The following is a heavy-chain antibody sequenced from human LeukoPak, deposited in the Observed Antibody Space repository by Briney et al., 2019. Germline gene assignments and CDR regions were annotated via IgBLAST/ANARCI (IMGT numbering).Heavy chain of an antibody. V-gene: IGHV1-18*01. D-gene: IGHD3-10*01. CDR2: ISAYNGNT. Sequence: ASVKVSCKASGYTFTSYGISWVRQAPGQGLEWMGWISAYNGNTNYAQKLQGRVTMTTDTSTSTAYMELRSLRSDDTAVYYCARVADYYGSGSYYNSGGGDFDYWGQGTLVTVPS. CDR3: ARVADYYGSGSYYNSGGGDFDY. CDR1: GYTFTSYG. J-gene: IGHJ4*02.